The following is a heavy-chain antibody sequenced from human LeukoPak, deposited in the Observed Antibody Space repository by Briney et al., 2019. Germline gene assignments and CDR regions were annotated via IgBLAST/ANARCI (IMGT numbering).Heavy chain of an antibody. J-gene: IGHJ6*02. Sequence: GGSLRLSCAASGFTVSSNYMSWVRQAPGKGLEWVSVIYSGGSTYYADSVKGRFTISRDNSKNTLYLQMNSLRAEDTAVYYCARGFGEFRNYYYVMDVWGQGTTVTVSS. CDR2: IYSGGST. CDR1: GFTVSSNY. CDR3: ARGFGEFRNYYYVMDV. V-gene: IGHV3-53*01. D-gene: IGHD3-10*01.